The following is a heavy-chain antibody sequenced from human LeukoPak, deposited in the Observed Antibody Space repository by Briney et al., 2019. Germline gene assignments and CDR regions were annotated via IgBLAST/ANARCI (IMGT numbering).Heavy chain of an antibody. CDR3: AKSTYGSGSYSYYFDY. V-gene: IGHV3-23*01. CDR1: GFTFSSYG. D-gene: IGHD3-10*01. J-gene: IGHJ4*02. CDR2: ISGSGGST. Sequence: GGTLRLSCAASGFTFSSYGMSWVRQAPGKGLEWVSAISGSGGSTYYADSVKGRFTISRDNSKNTLYLQMNSLRAEDTAVYYCAKSTYGSGSYSYYFDYWGQGTLVTVSS.